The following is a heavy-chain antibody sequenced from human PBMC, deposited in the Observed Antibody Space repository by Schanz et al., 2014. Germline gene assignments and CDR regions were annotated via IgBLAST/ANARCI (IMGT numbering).Heavy chain of an antibody. D-gene: IGHD3-9*01. CDR2: IWYDGSNK. J-gene: IGHJ4*02. CDR1: GFTISSYG. CDR3: AKQIHYDILTVTRN. V-gene: IGHV3-33*08. Sequence: VHLVESGGGLVKRGGSLRLSCAASGFTISSYGLHWVRQAPGKGLEWVAFIWYDGSNKYYADSVKGRFTISRDNSKNTLYLQMNSLRAEDTAVYYCAKQIHYDILTVTRNWGQGTLVTVSS.